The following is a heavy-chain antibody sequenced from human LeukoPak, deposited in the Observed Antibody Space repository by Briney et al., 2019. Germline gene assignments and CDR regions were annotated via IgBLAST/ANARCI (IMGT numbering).Heavy chain of an antibody. J-gene: IGHJ4*02. V-gene: IGHV3-30*18. D-gene: IGHD6-19*01. CDR2: ISYDGSNK. CDR3: AKSAEYSSGWYFDY. Sequence: GGSLRLSCAASGFTFSSYGMHWVRQAPGKGLEWVAVISYDGSNKYYADSVKGRFTISRDNSKNTLYLQMNSLRAEDTAVYYCAKSAEYSSGWYFDYWGQGTLVTVSS. CDR1: GFTFSSYG.